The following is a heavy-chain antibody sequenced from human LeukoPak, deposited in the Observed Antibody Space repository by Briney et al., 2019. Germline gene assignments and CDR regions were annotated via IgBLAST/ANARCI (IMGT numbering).Heavy chain of an antibody. Sequence: GESLKISCKGSGYSFTNYWIGWVRQMPGKGLEWMGIIYPGDSDTRYRLSFQDQVTISADKSITTAYLQWSSLKASDTAMYYCARGGVSSFDWLAFDYWGQGTLVTVSS. CDR2: IYPGDSDT. CDR1: GYSFTNYW. J-gene: IGHJ4*02. V-gene: IGHV5-51*01. CDR3: ARGGVSSFDWLAFDY. D-gene: IGHD3-9*01.